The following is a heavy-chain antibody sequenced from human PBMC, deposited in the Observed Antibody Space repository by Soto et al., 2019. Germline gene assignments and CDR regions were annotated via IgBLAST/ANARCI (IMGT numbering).Heavy chain of an antibody. CDR2: IYYSGST. Sequence: PSETLSLTCTVSGGYISSGGYYWSWIRQHPGKGLEWIGYIYYSGSTYYNPSLKSRVTISVDTSKNQFSLKLSSVPAADTAVYYCASRPSLWSSWFDLWGQGTLVTVSS. CDR3: ASRPSLWSSWFDL. CDR1: GGYISSGGYY. D-gene: IGHD3-10*01. J-gene: IGHJ5*02. V-gene: IGHV4-31*03.